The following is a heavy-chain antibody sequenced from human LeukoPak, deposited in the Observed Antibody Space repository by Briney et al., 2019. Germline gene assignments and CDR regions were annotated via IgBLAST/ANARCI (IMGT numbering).Heavy chain of an antibody. CDR3: AKTRPLDSSSWSHGDY. D-gene: IGHD6-13*01. CDR1: GFTFSSYA. V-gene: IGHV3-23*01. J-gene: IGHJ4*02. Sequence: GGSLRLSCAASGFTFSSYAMSWVRQAPGKGLKWVSAISGSGDSTYYGDSVKGRFTISRDNSKNTLYLQMNSLRAEDTAVYYCAKTRPLDSSSWSHGDYWGQGTLVTVSS. CDR2: ISGSGDST.